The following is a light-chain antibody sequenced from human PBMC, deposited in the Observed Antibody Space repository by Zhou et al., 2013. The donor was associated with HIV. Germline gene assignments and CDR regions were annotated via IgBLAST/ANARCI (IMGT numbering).Light chain of an antibody. CDR2: GAS. CDR3: QQYYSDPWT. J-gene: IGKJ1*01. V-gene: IGKV1-16*01. Sequence: DIQMTQSPSSLSASVGDRVTITCQASQDINNFLAWVQEKPGKAPKSLIYGASSLQSGVPSRFSGSGSGTDFTLTISCLQSEDFATYYCQQYYSDPWTFGQGTKVEIK. CDR1: QDINNF.